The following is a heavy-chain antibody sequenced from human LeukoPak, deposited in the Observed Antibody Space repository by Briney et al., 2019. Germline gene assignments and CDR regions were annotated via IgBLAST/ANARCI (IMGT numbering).Heavy chain of an antibody. CDR1: GFTFSSYG. Sequence: GVSLRLSCAASGFTFSSYGMHWVRQAPGKGLEWVAVISYDGSNKYYADSVKGRFTISRDNSKNTLYLQMNSLRAEDTAVYYCAKERTHLAATRYFDYWGQGTLVTVSS. V-gene: IGHV3-30*18. D-gene: IGHD2-15*01. J-gene: IGHJ4*02. CDR2: ISYDGSNK. CDR3: AKERTHLAATRYFDY.